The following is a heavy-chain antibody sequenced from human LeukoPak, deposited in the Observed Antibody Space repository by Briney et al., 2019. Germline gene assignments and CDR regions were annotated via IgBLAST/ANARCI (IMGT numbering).Heavy chain of an antibody. Sequence: SETLSLTCAVYGGSFSGYYWSWIRQPPGKGLEWIGEINHSGSTNYNPPLKSRVTISVDTSKNQFSLKLSSVTAADTAVYYCARRIVGATTWGQGTLVTVSS. V-gene: IGHV4-34*01. D-gene: IGHD1-26*01. CDR3: ARRIVGATT. J-gene: IGHJ5*02. CDR2: INHSGST. CDR1: GGSFSGYY.